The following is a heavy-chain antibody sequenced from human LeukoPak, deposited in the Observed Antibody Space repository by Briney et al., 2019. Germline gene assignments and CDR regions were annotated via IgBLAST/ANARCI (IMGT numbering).Heavy chain of an antibody. CDR1: GFTFSSYA. J-gene: IGHJ4*02. CDR2: ISSTGSNK. Sequence: GGSLRLSCAASGFTFSSYAMHWVRQAPGKGLEWVAVISSTGSNKYYADSVKGRFTISRDNSKNTLYLQMNSLRAEDTAVYYCAKLYYDSSGVTHYLDYWGQGTLVTVSS. CDR3: AKLYYDSSGVTHYLDY. D-gene: IGHD3-22*01. V-gene: IGHV3-30*01.